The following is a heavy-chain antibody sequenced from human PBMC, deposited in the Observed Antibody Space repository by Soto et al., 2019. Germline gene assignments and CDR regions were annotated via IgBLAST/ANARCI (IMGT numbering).Heavy chain of an antibody. V-gene: IGHV3-30*18. Sequence: QVQLVESGGGVVQPGRSLRLSCAASGFTFSSYGMHWVRQAPGKGLEWVAVISYNGSNKYYADSVKGRFTISRDNSKNALYLPMNNLRAEDTVVDYCAKGGGQWRVSRAFDIWGQGTMVTVSS. CDR2: ISYNGSNK. CDR1: GFTFSSYG. CDR3: AKGGGQWRVSRAFDI. J-gene: IGHJ3*02. D-gene: IGHD6-19*01.